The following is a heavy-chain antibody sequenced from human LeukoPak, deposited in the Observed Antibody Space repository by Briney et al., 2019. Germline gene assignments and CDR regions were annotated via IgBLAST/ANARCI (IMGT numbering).Heavy chain of an antibody. CDR1: GLTFSSYW. CDR2: INTDGSTT. CDR3: SRGKSAGLVNWFDP. Sequence: GGSLRLSCAASGLTFSSYWMHWVRQAPGKGLVWVSRINTDGSTTAYADSVKGRFTISRDNAKNTLYLEMNSLRAEDTAIYYCSRGKSAGLVNWFDPWGQGTLVTVSS. V-gene: IGHV3-74*03. J-gene: IGHJ5*02. D-gene: IGHD2-8*02.